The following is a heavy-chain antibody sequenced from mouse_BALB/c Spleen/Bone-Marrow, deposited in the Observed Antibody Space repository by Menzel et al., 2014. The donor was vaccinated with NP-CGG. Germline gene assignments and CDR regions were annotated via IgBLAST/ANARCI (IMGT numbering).Heavy chain of an antibody. CDR2: IWGDGTT. CDR3: AREKYGNYYAMDY. CDR1: GFSLTGFG. D-gene: IGHD2-10*02. V-gene: IGHV2-6-7*01. J-gene: IGHJ4*01. Sequence: QVQLQQSGPGLVAPSQSLSITCTVSGFSLTGFGINWIRQPPGKSLEWLGMIWGDGTTDYNSALKSRLSINKDNSKSQVFIKMNSLQAGDTARYYCAREKYGNYYAMDYWGQGTSVTVSS.